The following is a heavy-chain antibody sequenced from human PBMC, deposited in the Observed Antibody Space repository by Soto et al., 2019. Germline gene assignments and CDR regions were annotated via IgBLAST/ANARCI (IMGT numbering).Heavy chain of an antibody. CDR1: GYTFTSYG. CDR2: ISAYNGNT. D-gene: IGHD5-12*01. CDR3: AAGGYPDYYYYGMDV. V-gene: IGHV1-18*01. Sequence: ASVKVSCKSSGYTFTSYGISWVRQAPGQGLGWMGWISAYNGNTNYAQKLQGRVTMTTDTSTSTAYMELRSLRSDDTAVYYCAAGGYPDYYYYGMDVWGQGTTVTVSS. J-gene: IGHJ6*02.